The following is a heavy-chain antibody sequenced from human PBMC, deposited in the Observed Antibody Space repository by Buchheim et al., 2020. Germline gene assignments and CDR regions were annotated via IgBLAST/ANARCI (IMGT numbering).Heavy chain of an antibody. V-gene: IGHV4-39*01. CDR3: ARTGYSSGWALRYYYYGMDV. CDR2: IYYSGST. Sequence: QLQLQESGPGLVKPSETLSLTCTVSGGSISSSSYYWGWIRQPPGKGLEWIGSIYYSGSTYYNPSLKSRVTISVDTSKNQFSLKLSSVTAADTAVYYCARTGYSSGWALRYYYYGMDVWGQGTT. CDR1: GGSISSSSYY. J-gene: IGHJ6*02. D-gene: IGHD6-19*01.